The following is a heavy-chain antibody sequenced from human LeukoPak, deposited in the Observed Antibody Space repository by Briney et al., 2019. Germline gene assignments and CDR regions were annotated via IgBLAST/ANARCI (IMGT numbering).Heavy chain of an antibody. J-gene: IGHJ4*02. CDR2: ISYDGSNK. V-gene: IGHV3-30-3*01. CDR3: AGGGIAAAGTVDY. CDR1: GFTFSSYA. D-gene: IGHD6-13*01. Sequence: GGSLRLSCAASGFTFSSYAMHWVRQAPGKGLEWVVVISYDGSNKYYADSVKGRFTISRDNSKNTLYLQMNSLRAEDTAVYYCAGGGIAAAGTVDYWGQGTLVTVSS.